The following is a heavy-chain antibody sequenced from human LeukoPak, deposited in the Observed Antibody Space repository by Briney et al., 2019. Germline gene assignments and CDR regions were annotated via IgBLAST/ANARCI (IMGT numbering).Heavy chain of an antibody. Sequence: SETLSLTCTVSGGSISSSSYYWGWIRQPPANGLEWIGSIYYSGSTYYNPSLKSRVTISVDTSKNQFSLKLSSVTAADTAVYYCARQQLVPNFDYWGQGTLVTVSS. V-gene: IGHV4-39*01. CDR3: ARQQLVPNFDY. CDR1: GGSISSSSYY. J-gene: IGHJ4*02. D-gene: IGHD6-13*01. CDR2: IYYSGST.